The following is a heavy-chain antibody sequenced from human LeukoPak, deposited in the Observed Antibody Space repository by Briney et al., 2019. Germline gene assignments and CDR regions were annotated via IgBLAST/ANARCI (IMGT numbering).Heavy chain of an antibody. Sequence: GGSLRLSCTVSGFIFGDHAMSCVRQAPREGIEWVGFIRSKAYRGTTEYAASVKGSFTISRDDSRSIVYLQMNSLNTDDTGMYYCTRGPIQLWLYYGMDVWGQGTTVIVSS. CDR2: IRSKAYRGTT. J-gene: IGHJ6*02. V-gene: IGHV3-49*04. CDR1: GFIFGDHA. D-gene: IGHD5-18*01. CDR3: TRGPIQLWLYYGMDV.